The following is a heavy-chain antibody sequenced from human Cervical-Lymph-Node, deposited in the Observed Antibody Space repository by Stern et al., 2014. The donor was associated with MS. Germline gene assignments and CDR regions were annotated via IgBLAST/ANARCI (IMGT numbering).Heavy chain of an antibody. J-gene: IGHJ5*02. CDR1: GFIFSSYG. CDR2: ISYEGTNK. CDR3: AKTHAGSGLGVLPES. D-gene: IGHD6-25*01. Sequence: VQLVESGGGVVQPGRSLRLSCAASGFIFSSYGMHWVRQAPGKGLEWVTVISYEGTNKYYADSVKGRFTISRDNSKKTVYLQMISLRPEDTAMYYCAKTHAGSGLGVLPESWGQGTLVTVSS. V-gene: IGHV3-30*18.